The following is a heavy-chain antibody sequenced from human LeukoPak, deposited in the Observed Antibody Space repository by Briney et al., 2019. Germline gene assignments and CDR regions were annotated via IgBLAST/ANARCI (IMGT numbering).Heavy chain of an antibody. J-gene: IGHJ5*02. V-gene: IGHV4-30-4*01. D-gene: IGHD2-15*01. Sequence: SETLSLTCTVSGGSISSGDYYWSWIRQPPGKGLEWIGYIYYSGSTYYNPSLKSRVTISVDTSKNQFSLKLSSVTAADTAVYYCARGRERNIVVVVAATPRKNWFDPWGQGTLVTVSS. CDR1: GGSISSGDYY. CDR2: IYYSGST. CDR3: ARGRERNIVVVVAATPRKNWFDP.